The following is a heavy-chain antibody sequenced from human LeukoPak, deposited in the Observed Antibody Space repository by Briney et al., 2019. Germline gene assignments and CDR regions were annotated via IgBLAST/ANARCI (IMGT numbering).Heavy chain of an antibody. Sequence: PSETLSLTCTVSGGSISSSSYYWGWIRQPPGKGLEWIGSIYYSGSTNYNPSLKSRVTISVDTSKNQFSLKLSSVTAADTAVYYCARVAGPGLWFGPFDYWGQGTLVTVSS. D-gene: IGHD3-10*01. CDR1: GGSISSSSYY. CDR3: ARVAGPGLWFGPFDY. CDR2: IYYSGST. V-gene: IGHV4-39*07. J-gene: IGHJ4*02.